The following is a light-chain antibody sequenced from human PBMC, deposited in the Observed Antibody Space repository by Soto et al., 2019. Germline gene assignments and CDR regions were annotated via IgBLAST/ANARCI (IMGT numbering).Light chain of an antibody. V-gene: IGKV1-39*01. CDR1: ENIRNY. Sequence: DIQMTQSPSSLSASVGDIVTITCRASENIRNYLNSYQQKLGKAPKLPISAALSLQSGVPSRFSGSGSGTVCTLNLSSLQPEDFAPYYFQQSLRSAQSFGQGNKLEIK. J-gene: IGKJ2*03. CDR2: AAL. CDR3: QQSLRSAQS.